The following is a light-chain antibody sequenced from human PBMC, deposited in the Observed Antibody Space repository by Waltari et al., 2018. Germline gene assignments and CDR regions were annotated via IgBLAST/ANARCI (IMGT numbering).Light chain of an antibody. CDR2: GAS. CDR3: QQYNNWPPRT. V-gene: IGKV3-15*01. CDR1: QSVSSN. J-gene: IGKJ1*01. Sequence: EIVMTQSPATLSVSPGDRATLSCRASQSVSSNLAWYQQKPGQAPRLLSYGASTRATGIPARFSGSGSGTEFTLTISSLQSEDFAVYYCQQYNNWPPRTFGQGTKVEIK.